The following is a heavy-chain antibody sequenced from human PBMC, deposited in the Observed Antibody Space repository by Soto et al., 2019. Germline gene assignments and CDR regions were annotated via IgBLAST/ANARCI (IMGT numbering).Heavy chain of an antibody. CDR3: ARDGGAY. CDR1: GFTFSSYA. Sequence: QVQLVESGGGVVQPGRSLRLSCAASGFTFSSYAMHWVRRAPGKGLEWMAVKSYDGSNKYYADSVKGRFTISRDNSKNTLYLQMNSMRPEDTALYYCARDGGAYWGQGTLVIVSS. J-gene: IGHJ4*02. CDR2: KSYDGSNK. V-gene: IGHV3-30-3*01. D-gene: IGHD3-16*01.